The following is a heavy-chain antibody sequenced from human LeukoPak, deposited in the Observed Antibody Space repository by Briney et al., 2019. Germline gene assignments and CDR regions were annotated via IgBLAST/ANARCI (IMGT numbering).Heavy chain of an antibody. V-gene: IGHV5-51*01. J-gene: IGHJ4*02. CDR2: IYPGDSDT. CDR3: ARQVSEEGIESWLLLFDY. Sequence: GESQKISCKGSGYSFTSYWIGWVRQMPGKGLEWMGIIYPGDSDTRYSPSFQGQVTISADKSISTAYLQWSSLKASDTAMYYCARQVSEEGIESWLLLFDYWGQGTLVTVSS. CDR1: GYSFTSYW. D-gene: IGHD3-22*01.